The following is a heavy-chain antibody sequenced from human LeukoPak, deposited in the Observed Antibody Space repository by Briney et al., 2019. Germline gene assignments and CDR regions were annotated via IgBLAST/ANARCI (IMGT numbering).Heavy chain of an antibody. J-gene: IGHJ1*01. CDR3: ARAPSEIGGYYPEYFRH. CDR2: IKSDGGT. CDR1: GFTFSTYW. V-gene: IGHV3-74*01. D-gene: IGHD3-22*01. Sequence: PGGSLRLSCAASGFTFSTYWMHWVRQAPGKGLVWVSRIKSDGGTNYADSVKGRFTISRDNAKKTVCLQMNSLRPEDTGVYYCARAPSEIGGYYPEYFRHWGQGTLVTVSS.